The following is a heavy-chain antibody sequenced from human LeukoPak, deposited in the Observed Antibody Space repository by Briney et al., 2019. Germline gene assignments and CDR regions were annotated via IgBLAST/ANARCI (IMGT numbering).Heavy chain of an antibody. D-gene: IGHD1-20*01. CDR2: ISYEGRNI. J-gene: IGHJ3*02. Sequence: GGSLRLSCAASGFTFSSYGMHWVRQAPGKGLEWVTVISYEGRNIFYADSVTGRFIISGDNSKNTLYLQMNSLRDEDTAVYYCAKDRSMTGNNDAFDIWGQGTMVTVSS. CDR3: AKDRSMTGNNDAFDI. V-gene: IGHV3-30*18. CDR1: GFTFSSYG.